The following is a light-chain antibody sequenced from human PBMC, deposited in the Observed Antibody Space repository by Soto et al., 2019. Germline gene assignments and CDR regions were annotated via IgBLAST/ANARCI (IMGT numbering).Light chain of an antibody. CDR1: QSISSW. V-gene: IGKV1-5*03. CDR2: KAS. Sequence: DIQMTQSPSTLSASVGDRVTITCRASQSISSWLAWYQQKPGKAPKLLIYKASSLESGVPSRFSGSGSGTEFTLTISSLQPDDFATYYCQQYLGTFGQGTKVDMK. CDR3: QQYLGT. J-gene: IGKJ1*01.